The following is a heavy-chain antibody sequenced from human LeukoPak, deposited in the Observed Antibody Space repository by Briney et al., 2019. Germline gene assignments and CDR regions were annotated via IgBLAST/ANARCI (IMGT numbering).Heavy chain of an antibody. CDR2: ISSNGGSR. D-gene: IGHD4-23*01. CDR3: ARVTNSAFDI. V-gene: IGHV3-64*01. CDR1: GFTFSSYA. Sequence: EPGGSLRLSCAASGFTFSSYAMHWVRQAPEKGREYVSAISSNGGSRYYANSVKGRFTISRDNSKNTLYLQMGSLRAEDMAVYYCARVTNSAFDIWGRGTMVTVSS. J-gene: IGHJ3*02.